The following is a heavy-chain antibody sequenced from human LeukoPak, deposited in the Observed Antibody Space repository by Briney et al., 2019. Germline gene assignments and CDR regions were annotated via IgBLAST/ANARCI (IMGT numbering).Heavy chain of an antibody. CDR2: IYYSGST. J-gene: IGHJ4*02. V-gene: IGHV4-59*08. Sequence: PSETLSLTCTVSGGSISSYYLSWIRQPPGKGLEWTGYIYYSGSTNYNPSLKSRVTMSVDTSKNQFSLRLSSVTAADTAVYYCARGGYCGGDCYFYYWGQGTLVTVSS. CDR3: ARGGYCGGDCYFYY. CDR1: GGSISSYY. D-gene: IGHD2-21*02.